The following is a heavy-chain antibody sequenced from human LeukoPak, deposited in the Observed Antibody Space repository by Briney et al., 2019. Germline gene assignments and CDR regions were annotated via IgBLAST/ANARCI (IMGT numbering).Heavy chain of an antibody. Sequence: PGGSLRLSCAASGFTVTGNYMTWVRQAPGKGLEWVGRIKSETGGGTTDYPAPVKGRFSISRDDSKNTLYLQMNGLKTEDTAVYYCATVTWTTVIEYWGQGTLVTVST. CDR3: ATVTWTTVIEY. CDR2: IKSETGGGTT. D-gene: IGHD4-17*01. V-gene: IGHV3-15*01. CDR1: GFTVTGNY. J-gene: IGHJ4*02.